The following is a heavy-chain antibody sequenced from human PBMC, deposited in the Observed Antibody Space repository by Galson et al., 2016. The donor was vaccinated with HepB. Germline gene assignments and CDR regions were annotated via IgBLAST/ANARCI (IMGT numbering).Heavy chain of an antibody. CDR3: AKDADDSNYGLFDY. V-gene: IGHV3-23*01. CDR1: EFSFSNYA. Sequence: SLRLSCAASEFSFSNYAMSWVRLAPGKGLEWVSGISGSGDDAEYADSVKGRFTTSRDNSQNTVYLQMDSLRAEDTATYYCAKDADDSNYGLFDYWGQGTLVTVSS. J-gene: IGHJ4*02. D-gene: IGHD4-11*01. CDR2: ISGSGDDA.